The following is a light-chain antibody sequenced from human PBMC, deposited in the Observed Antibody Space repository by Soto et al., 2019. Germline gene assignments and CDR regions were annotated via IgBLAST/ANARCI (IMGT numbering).Light chain of an antibody. CDR2: GVS. V-gene: IGKV3-20*01. J-gene: IGKJ1*01. Sequence: EIVLTQSPGTLSLSPGESATLSCRASQSVSSNYLGWYQQRPGQAPRLLIYGVSNRATGIPDRFSGSGSGTDFTLTISRLEPEDFAVYYCQQYGSSRTFGQGTKVDIK. CDR3: QQYGSSRT. CDR1: QSVSSNY.